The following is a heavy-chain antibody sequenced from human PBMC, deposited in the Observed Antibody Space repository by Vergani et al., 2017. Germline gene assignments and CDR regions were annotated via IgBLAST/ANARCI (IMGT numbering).Heavy chain of an antibody. Sequence: QVQLQEWGAGLLKTSETLSLTCGVSGGSFSDYYWSWIRQAPGMGLEWLGEVNHGGSTNYNPSLKSRVSISVDTSKNQFSLQLTSVTAADSALYFCASMARAATRRNPPPDYWGQGILVTVSS. V-gene: IGHV4-34*01. CDR1: GGSFSDYY. J-gene: IGHJ4*02. CDR3: ASMARAATRRNPPPDY. CDR2: VNHGGST. D-gene: IGHD3-10*01.